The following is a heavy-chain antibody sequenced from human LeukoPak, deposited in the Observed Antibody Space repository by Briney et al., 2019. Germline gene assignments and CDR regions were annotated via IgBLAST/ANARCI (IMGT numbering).Heavy chain of an antibody. Sequence: PSETLSLTCTVSGGSISSSSYYWGWIRQPPGKGLEWIGSIYYSGSTYYNPSLKSRVTISVDTSKNQFSLKLSSVTAADTAVYYCARDKNYSSGWYAFDYWGQGTLVTVSS. D-gene: IGHD6-19*01. CDR1: GGSISSSSYY. CDR3: ARDKNYSSGWYAFDY. CDR2: IYYSGST. V-gene: IGHV4-39*07. J-gene: IGHJ4*02.